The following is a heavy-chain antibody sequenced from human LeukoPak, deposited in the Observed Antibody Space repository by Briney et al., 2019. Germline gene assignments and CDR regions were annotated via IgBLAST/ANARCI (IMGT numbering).Heavy chain of an antibody. CDR3: ARSPLGYCSGGSCYQND. CDR1: GYTFNTYA. Sequence: ASVKVSCKASGYTFNTYAMNWVRQAPGQGPEWMGWINTNTGNPTYAQGFTGRFVFSLDTSVSTAYLQISSLKAEDTAVYYCARSPLGYCSGGSCYQNDWGQGTLVTVSS. J-gene: IGHJ4*02. CDR2: INTNTGNP. D-gene: IGHD2-15*01. V-gene: IGHV7-4-1*02.